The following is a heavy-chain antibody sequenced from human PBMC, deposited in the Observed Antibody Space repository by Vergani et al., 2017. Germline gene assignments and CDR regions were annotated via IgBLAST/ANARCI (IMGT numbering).Heavy chain of an antibody. CDR1: GYSFTNYW. Sequence: EAQLVQSGAEVKKPGESLKISCQISGYSFTNYWIGWVRQMPGKGLEWMGIFHPADSDTRYNPSFQGQVTISVDKSISTAYLQRSSLRASDSAMYYCARLYGRDSSGSKYFDYWGQGTLVTVSS. V-gene: IGHV5-51*01. CDR2: FHPADSDT. D-gene: IGHD3-22*01. J-gene: IGHJ4*02. CDR3: ARLYGRDSSGSKYFDY.